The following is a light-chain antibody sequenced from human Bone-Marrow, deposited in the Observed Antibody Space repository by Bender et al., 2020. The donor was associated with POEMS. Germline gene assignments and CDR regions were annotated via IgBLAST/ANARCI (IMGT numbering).Light chain of an antibody. CDR1: NIGSKS. Sequence: SYVLTQPPSVSVAPGKTATITCGGNNIGSKSVHWYQQKPGQGPVLVVYDNSDRPSGIPERFSGSNSGNTATLTISRVEAGDEADYYCQVWDTRSDHLVFGTGTKVTVL. CDR3: QVWDTRSDHLV. J-gene: IGLJ1*01. V-gene: IGLV3-21*03. CDR2: DNS.